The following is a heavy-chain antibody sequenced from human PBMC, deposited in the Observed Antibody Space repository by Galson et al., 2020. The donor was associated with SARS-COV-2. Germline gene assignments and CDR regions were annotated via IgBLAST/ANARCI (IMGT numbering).Heavy chain of an antibody. J-gene: IGHJ6*04. Sequence: SETLSLTCTLSGDSINSGGYFWSWIRQHPGRGLECIGSIYYSGSTSYNPSLKSRVTISIDTSKNQFSLELRSVTAADTAVYYCARSDFSAVYFFIAVWGKGTTVIVSS. CDR3: ARSDFSAVYFFIAV. CDR1: GDSINSGGYF. CDR2: IYYSGST. D-gene: IGHD1-26*01. V-gene: IGHV4-31*03.